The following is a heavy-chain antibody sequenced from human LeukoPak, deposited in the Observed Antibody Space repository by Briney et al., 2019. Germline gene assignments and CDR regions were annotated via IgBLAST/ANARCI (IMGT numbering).Heavy chain of an antibody. Sequence: SETLSLTCAVYGGSFRGYYWSWIPGPPGKGLEWIGEINHSGSTNYNSSLQSRVTISVDTTRNQFSLKLSSETAADTAVYYCARRRYSSSWYFLGYMSWGQGTLVTVSS. CDR2: INHSGST. J-gene: IGHJ5*02. V-gene: IGHV4-34*01. D-gene: IGHD6-13*01. CDR1: GGSFRGYY. CDR3: ARRRYSSSWYFLGYMS.